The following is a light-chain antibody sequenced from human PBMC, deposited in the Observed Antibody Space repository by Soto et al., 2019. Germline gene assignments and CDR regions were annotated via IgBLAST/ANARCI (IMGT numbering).Light chain of an antibody. Sequence: QSVLTQPPSVSAAPGQKVTISCSGSSSNSGNNYVSWYQQLPGTAPKVLIYDNNKRPSGIPDRFSGSKSGTSATLGITGLQTGDEADYYCGTWDSRLSGWVFGGGTKRTVL. CDR2: DNN. CDR1: SSNSGNNY. J-gene: IGLJ3*02. V-gene: IGLV1-51*01. CDR3: GTWDSRLSGWV.